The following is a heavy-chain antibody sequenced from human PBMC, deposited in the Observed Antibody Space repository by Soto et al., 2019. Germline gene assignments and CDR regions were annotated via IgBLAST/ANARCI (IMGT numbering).Heavy chain of an antibody. V-gene: IGHV4-31*03. CDR3: ARGLGYSGGSCYSGWFDP. CDR2: IYYSWST. Sequence: PSETLSLTCTVSGGSISSGGYYWSWIRQHPGKGLEWIGYIYYSWSTYYNPSLKSRVTISVDTSKNQFSLKLSSLTAADTAVYYCARGLGYSGGSCYSGWFDPWGQGTLVTVSS. D-gene: IGHD2-15*01. J-gene: IGHJ5*02. CDR1: GGSISSGGYY.